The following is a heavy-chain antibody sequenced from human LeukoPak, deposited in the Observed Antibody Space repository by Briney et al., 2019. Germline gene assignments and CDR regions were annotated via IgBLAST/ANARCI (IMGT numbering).Heavy chain of an antibody. CDR2: IYTSGST. CDR3: ARSRLRILVVEAQFDP. CDR1: GGSISSGSYY. J-gene: IGHJ5*02. V-gene: IGHV4-61*02. Sequence: PSQTLSLTCTVSGGSISSGSYYWSWIRQPAGKGLEWIGRIYTSGSTNYNPSLKSRVTMSVDTSKNQFSLKLSSVTAADTAVYYCARSRLRILVVEAQFDPWGQGTLVTVSS. D-gene: IGHD2-2*01.